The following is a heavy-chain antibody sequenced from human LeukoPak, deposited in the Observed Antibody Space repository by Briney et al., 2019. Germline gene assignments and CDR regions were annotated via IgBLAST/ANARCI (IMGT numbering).Heavy chain of an antibody. D-gene: IGHD5-12*01. CDR1: GGSIGSYY. CDR3: ARGGSGYALNWFDP. J-gene: IGHJ5*02. CDR2: ISYSGST. Sequence: SETLSLTCTVSGGSIGSYYWSWIRQPPGKGLEWIGHISYSGSTNYNPSLKSRVTISVDTSKNQFSRKLSSVTAADTAVYYCARGGSGYALNWFDPWGQGTLVTVSS. V-gene: IGHV4-59*01.